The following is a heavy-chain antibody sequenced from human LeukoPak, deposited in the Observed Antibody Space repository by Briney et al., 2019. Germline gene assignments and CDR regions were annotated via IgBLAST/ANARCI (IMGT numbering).Heavy chain of an antibody. CDR2: ISSTGNTI. V-gene: IGHV3-48*03. Sequence: GGSLRLSCAASGFTFSSYEMNWVRQAPGKGLEWVSYISSTGNTIYYTDSVKGRFTISRDNAKNSLDLQMDSLRAEDMAVYYCASSYFGGFGYWGQGTLVTVSS. J-gene: IGHJ4*02. D-gene: IGHD3-10*01. CDR1: GFTFSSYE. CDR3: ASSYFGGFGY.